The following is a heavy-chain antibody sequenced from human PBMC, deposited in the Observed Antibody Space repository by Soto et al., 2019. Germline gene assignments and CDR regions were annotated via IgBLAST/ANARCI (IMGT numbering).Heavy chain of an antibody. D-gene: IGHD6-19*01. Sequence: ASVKASCKASGYTFTSYDINWVRQATGQGLEWMGWMNPNSGNTGYAQKFQGRVTMTRNTSISTAYMELSSLRSEDTAVYYCASAQRVAVAGTYYYYYYMDVWGKGTTVTVSS. CDR2: MNPNSGNT. J-gene: IGHJ6*03. V-gene: IGHV1-8*01. CDR1: GYTFTSYD. CDR3: ASAQRVAVAGTYYYYYYMDV.